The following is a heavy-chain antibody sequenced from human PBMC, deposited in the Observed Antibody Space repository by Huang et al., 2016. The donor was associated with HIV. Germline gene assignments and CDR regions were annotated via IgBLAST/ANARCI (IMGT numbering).Heavy chain of an antibody. J-gene: IGHJ4*02. CDR3: AKGGSAAAVLDF. Sequence: QVQLVESGGGVVQPGRSLRISCAASGFTFSSYGMHWVRQAPGKGLEGVAVISYDAKTKYYADSGKCRFSISRDNSKTTVYLQLNSLRLEDTAVYYCAKGGSAAAVLDFWGQGTLVTVSS. CDR2: ISYDAKTK. D-gene: IGHD6-13*01. CDR1: GFTFSSYG. V-gene: IGHV3-30*18.